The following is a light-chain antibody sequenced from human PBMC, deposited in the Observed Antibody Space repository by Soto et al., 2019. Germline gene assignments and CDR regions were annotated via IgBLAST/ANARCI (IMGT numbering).Light chain of an antibody. Sequence: QSVMTQPPSVSAAPGQKVTISCSGSSSIIGRNYVSWYQHLPGTAPKLLIYDNDKRPSGIPDRFSGSKSGTSATLGITGLQTRDEADYYCGAWDNSLSVVVFGGGTKLTVL. J-gene: IGLJ2*01. CDR1: SSIIGRNY. CDR3: GAWDNSLSVVV. CDR2: DND. V-gene: IGLV1-51*01.